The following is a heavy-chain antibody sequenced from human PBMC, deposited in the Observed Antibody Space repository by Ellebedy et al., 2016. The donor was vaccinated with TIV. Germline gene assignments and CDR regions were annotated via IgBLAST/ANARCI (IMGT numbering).Heavy chain of an antibody. D-gene: IGHD3-10*01. CDR2: ISHNGSNK. J-gene: IGHJ4*02. Sequence: PGGSLRLSCAASEFTFSNYAMHWVRQAPGKGLEWVSVISHNGSNKYYPDSVKGRFTISRDNSKNTQYLQMNRLTTEDTAVYYCARAVIGKEDFDYWGQGSLVSVSS. CDR1: EFTFSNYA. V-gene: IGHV3-30-3*01. CDR3: ARAVIGKEDFDY.